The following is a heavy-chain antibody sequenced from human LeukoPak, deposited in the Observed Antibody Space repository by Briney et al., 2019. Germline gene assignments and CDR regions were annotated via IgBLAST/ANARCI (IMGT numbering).Heavy chain of an antibody. D-gene: IGHD2-2*01. CDR1: GFTLSSYA. J-gene: IGHJ4*02. CDR2: ISGSGGST. CDR3: AKEVWKYQLLSDLDY. V-gene: IGHV3-23*01. Sequence: GGSLRLSCAASGFTLSSYAMSWVRQAPGKGLEWVSAISGSGGSTYYADSVKGRFTISRDNSKNTLYLQMNSLRAEDTAVYYCAKEVWKYQLLSDLDYWGQGTLVTVSS.